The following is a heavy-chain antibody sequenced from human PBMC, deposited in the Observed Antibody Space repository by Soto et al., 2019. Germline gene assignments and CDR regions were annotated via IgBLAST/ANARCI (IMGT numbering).Heavy chain of an antibody. CDR1: GYIFNNYG. CDR3: ERDIDYDIDY. D-gene: IGHD4-17*01. CDR2: IYPKQSKI. J-gene: IGHJ4*02. V-gene: IGHV1-18*01. Sequence: QVQLVQSETEVQKPGASVKVSCKASGYIFNNYGISWVRQAPGQGLEWMGWIYPKQSKINFAQKFQGRVTLTTDTSTSTAYIELRSLTFDDSAVYFCERDIDYDIDYWGQGTLVTVSS.